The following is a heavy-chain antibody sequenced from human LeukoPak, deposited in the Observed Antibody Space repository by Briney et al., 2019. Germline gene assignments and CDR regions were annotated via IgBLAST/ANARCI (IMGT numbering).Heavy chain of an antibody. CDR2: IKQDGREK. V-gene: IGHV3-7*01. CDR1: GFTFSSYW. CDR3: ARVIDSSGSAFDY. J-gene: IGHJ4*02. Sequence: PGGSLRLSCAASGFTFSSYWMSWVRQAPGKGLEWVANIKQDGREKYYVDSVKGRFTISRDNAKNSLYLQMNSLRAEDTAVYYCARVIDSSGSAFDYWGQGTLVTVSS. D-gene: IGHD3-22*01.